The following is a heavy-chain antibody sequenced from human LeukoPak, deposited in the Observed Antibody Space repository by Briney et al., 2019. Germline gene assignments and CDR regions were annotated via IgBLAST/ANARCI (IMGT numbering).Heavy chain of an antibody. D-gene: IGHD3-10*01. CDR3: ARDVGSGSYYGGVDY. CDR2: ISSSGSNI. V-gene: IGHV3-48*03. CDR1: GFTFTSYE. Sequence: GGSLRLSCAASGFTFTSYEMNWVRQAPGKGLEWVSYISSSGSNIYYADSVKGRFTISRDNAKNSLYLQMNSLRAEDTAVYYCARDVGSGSYYGGVDYWGQGTLVTVSS. J-gene: IGHJ4*02.